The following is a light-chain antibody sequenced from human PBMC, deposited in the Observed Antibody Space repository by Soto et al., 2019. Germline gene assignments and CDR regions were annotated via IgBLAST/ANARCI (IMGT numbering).Light chain of an antibody. CDR2: ENN. Sequence: QSVLTQPPSVSEAPGQRVTISCTGSRSNIGAGYEAHWYQQVPGTAPKLLNYENNNRPTGVPDRFSGSKSGTSASLAITGRPAEDEAEYYCQSYDSSLSGYVFGTGTKLTVL. J-gene: IGLJ1*01. CDR1: RSNIGAGYE. CDR3: QSYDSSLSGYV. V-gene: IGLV1-40*01.